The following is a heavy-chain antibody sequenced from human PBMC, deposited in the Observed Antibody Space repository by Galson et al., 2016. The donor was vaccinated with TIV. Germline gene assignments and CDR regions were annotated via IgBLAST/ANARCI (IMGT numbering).Heavy chain of an antibody. CDR2: IIPILNIA. J-gene: IGHJ4*02. Sequence: SLKVSCKASGDTFSNYAISWVRQAPGQGLEWMGRIIPILNIANYAQEFQGRVTITADESTSTVYMELNSLRSDDTAVYYCARGPAENYWGQGTLVTVSS. CDR3: ARGPAENY. V-gene: IGHV1-69*04. CDR1: GDTFSNYA.